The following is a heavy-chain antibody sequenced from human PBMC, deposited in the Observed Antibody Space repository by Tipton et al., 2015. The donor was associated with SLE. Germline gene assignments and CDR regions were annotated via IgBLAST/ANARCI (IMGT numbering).Heavy chain of an antibody. D-gene: IGHD6-13*01. CDR3: ATREGGASSWYRRLSFDI. Sequence: SLRLSCAASGFTVSSNYMGWVRQAPGKGLEWVSLLYSGGSTYYADSVKGRFTISRDNSKNTLYLQVNSLRAEDTAVYYCATREGGASSWYRRLSFDIWGHGTLVTVSS. J-gene: IGHJ3*02. CDR1: GFTVSSNY. V-gene: IGHV3-66*02. CDR2: LYSGGST.